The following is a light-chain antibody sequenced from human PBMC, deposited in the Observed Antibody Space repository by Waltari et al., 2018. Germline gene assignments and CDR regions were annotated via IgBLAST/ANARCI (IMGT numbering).Light chain of an antibody. V-gene: IGLV3-25*03. J-gene: IGLJ2*01. CDR1: ALPKQN. CDR2: KDS. Sequence: SYELTQPPPVSVPPGQTPRITCPGDALPKQNAHWYQQKPGQAPGLVLYKDSERPSGIPERFSGSSSKTTNTSTISRVEAEDKAEYYYQSEDSGGTYVVFGGGTKLTVL. CDR3: QSEDSGGTYVV.